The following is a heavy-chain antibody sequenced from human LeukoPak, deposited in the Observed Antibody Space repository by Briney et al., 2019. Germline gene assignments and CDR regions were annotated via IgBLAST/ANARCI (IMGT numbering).Heavy chain of an antibody. V-gene: IGHV3-30*02. CDR3: AKRYKYRSSYYYYYMDV. Sequence: GGSLRLSCAASGFTFSSYGMHWVRQAPGKGLEWVAFIRYDGSNKYYADSVKGRFTISRDNPKNTLYLQMNSLRAEDTAVYYCAKRYKYRSSYYYYYMDVWGKGTTVTVSS. D-gene: IGHD6-19*01. CDR2: IRYDGSNK. CDR1: GFTFSSYG. J-gene: IGHJ6*03.